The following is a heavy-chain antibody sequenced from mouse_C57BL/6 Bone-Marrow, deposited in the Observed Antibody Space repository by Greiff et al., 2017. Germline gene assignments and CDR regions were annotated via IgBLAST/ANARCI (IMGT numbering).Heavy chain of an antibody. J-gene: IGHJ3*01. V-gene: IGHV1-19*01. D-gene: IGHD1-1*01. CDR3: AGDYGSSTWFDY. CDR1: GYTFTDYY. CDR2: INPYNGGT. Sequence: EVQLQQSGPVLVKPGASVKMSCKASGYTFTDYYMNWVKQSHGKSLEWIGVINPYNGGTSYNQKFKGKATLTVDKSSRTAYMELNSLTSEDSAVYYCAGDYGSSTWFDYWGQGTLVTVSA.